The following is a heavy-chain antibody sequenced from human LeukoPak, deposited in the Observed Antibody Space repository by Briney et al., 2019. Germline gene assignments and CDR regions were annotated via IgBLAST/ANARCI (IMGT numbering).Heavy chain of an antibody. CDR3: GGSGSYYTPSYY. CDR2: ISNDGVT. J-gene: IGHJ4*02. D-gene: IGHD3-10*01. V-gene: IGHV3-53*01. CDR1: DFPVSDNY. Sequence: GGSLRLSCATSDFPVSDNYMSWVRQAPGRGLEWVSVISNDGVTDYADSVKGRFTTSRDDSNDTVFLQMSSLRPEDTAVYYCGGSGSYYTPSYYWGQGTLVTVSS.